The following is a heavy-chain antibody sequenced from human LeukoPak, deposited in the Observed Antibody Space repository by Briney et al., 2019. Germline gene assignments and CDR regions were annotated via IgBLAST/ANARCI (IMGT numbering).Heavy chain of an antibody. J-gene: IGHJ4*02. Sequence: SETLSLTCTVSGGSVSSGSYYWSWIRQPPRKGLEWIGYIYYSGSTNYNPSLKSRVTISVDTSKNQFSLKLSSVTAADTAVYYCSTTSGADLFDYWGQGTLVTVSS. D-gene: IGHD1-26*01. CDR1: GGSVSSGSYY. V-gene: IGHV4-61*01. CDR3: STTSGADLFDY. CDR2: IYYSGST.